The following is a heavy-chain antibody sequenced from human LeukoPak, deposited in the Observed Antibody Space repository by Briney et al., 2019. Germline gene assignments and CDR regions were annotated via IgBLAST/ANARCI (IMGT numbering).Heavy chain of an antibody. V-gene: IGHV4-38-2*02. J-gene: IGHJ4*02. CDR1: GYSISSGYY. Sequence: SETLSLTCTVSGYSISSGYYWGWIRQPPGKGLEWIGSIYHSGSTYYNPSLKSRVTISVDTSKNQFSLKLSSVTAADTAVYYCARDRSYYDSSGYYYWGQGTLVTVSS. CDR3: ARDRSYYDSSGYYY. CDR2: IYHSGST. D-gene: IGHD3-22*01.